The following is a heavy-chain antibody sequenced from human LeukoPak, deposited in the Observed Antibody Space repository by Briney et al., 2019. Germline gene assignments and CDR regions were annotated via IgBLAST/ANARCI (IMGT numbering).Heavy chain of an antibody. V-gene: IGHV4-34*01. J-gene: IGHJ4*02. CDR2: INHSGST. D-gene: IGHD3-22*01. CDR1: GGSFRNYY. CDR3: ARGPDFYDSSGYYPI. Sequence: KPSETLSLTCAVYGGSFRNYYWSWIRQPPGKGLEWIGEINHSGSTKYNPFLKSRVTISVDRSKNQFPLKLSSVTAADTAVYYCARGPDFYDSSGYYPIWGQGTLVTVSS.